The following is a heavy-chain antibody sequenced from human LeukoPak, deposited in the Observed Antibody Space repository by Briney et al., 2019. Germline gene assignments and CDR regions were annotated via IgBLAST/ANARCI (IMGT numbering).Heavy chain of an antibody. Sequence: SETLSLTCTVSGSSISSYYWSWIRQPPGKGLEWIGYIYYSGSTNYNPSLKSRVTISVDTSKNQFSLKLSSVTAADTAVYYCARGVRYLKYYFDYWGQGTLVTVSS. CDR1: GSSISSYY. J-gene: IGHJ4*02. CDR3: ARGVRYLKYYFDY. CDR2: IYYSGST. V-gene: IGHV4-59*01. D-gene: IGHD3-9*01.